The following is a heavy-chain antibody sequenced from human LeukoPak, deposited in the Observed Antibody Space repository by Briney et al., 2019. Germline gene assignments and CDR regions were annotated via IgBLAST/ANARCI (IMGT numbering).Heavy chain of an antibody. CDR3: ARDFIAAAYLDP. V-gene: IGHV1-46*01. CDR2: INPSGGST. D-gene: IGHD6-13*01. CDR1: GYTLTSYY. J-gene: IGHJ5*02. Sequence: ASVKVSCKASGYTLTSYYMHWVRQAPGQWLEWMGLINPSGGSTSYAQKFQGRVTMTRDTSTSTVYMELSSLRSEDTAVYYCARDFIAAAYLDPWGQGTLVTVSS.